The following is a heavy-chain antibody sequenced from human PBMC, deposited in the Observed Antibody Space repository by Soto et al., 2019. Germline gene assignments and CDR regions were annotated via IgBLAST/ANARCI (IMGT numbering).Heavy chain of an antibody. V-gene: IGHV4-39*01. CDR1: GGSISSSSYY. Sequence: PSETLSLTCTVSGGSISSSSYYWGWIRQPPGKGLEWIGSIYYSGSTYYNPSLKSRVTISVDTSKNQFSLKLSSVTAADTAVYYCARLLRKGDSSGYGYWGQGTLVTVSS. D-gene: IGHD3-22*01. CDR2: IYYSGST. CDR3: ARLLRKGDSSGYGY. J-gene: IGHJ4*02.